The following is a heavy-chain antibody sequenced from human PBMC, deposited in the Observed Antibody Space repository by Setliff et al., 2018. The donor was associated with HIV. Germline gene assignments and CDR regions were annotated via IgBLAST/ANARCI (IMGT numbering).Heavy chain of an antibody. CDR1: GGSISSFSYY. V-gene: IGHV4-39*01. J-gene: IGHJ5*02. CDR2: VYHSGGT. Sequence: SETLSLTCTVSGGSISSFSYYWAWIRQSPGKGLEWIGNVYHSGGTDYNPSLRSRVSISVDTSTNQFSLSLASVTAADTAVYYCTRVPVAGANWFDPWGLGTLVTVSS. CDR3: TRVPVAGANWFDP. D-gene: IGHD2-21*01.